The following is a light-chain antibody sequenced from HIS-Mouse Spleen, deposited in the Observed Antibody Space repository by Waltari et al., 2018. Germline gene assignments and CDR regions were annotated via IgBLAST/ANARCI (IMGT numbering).Light chain of an antibody. CDR3: SSYTSSSDVV. CDR2: EVS. Sequence: QSALTQPPFTSGSPGQSVIISCTGTSSDVGGYNYVSWYQQYPGKPPKLMIYEVSNRPSGVSNRFSGSKSGNTASLTISGLQAEDEADYYCSSYTSSSDVVFGGGTKLTVL. V-gene: IGLV2-14*01. J-gene: IGLJ2*01. CDR1: SSDVGGYNY.